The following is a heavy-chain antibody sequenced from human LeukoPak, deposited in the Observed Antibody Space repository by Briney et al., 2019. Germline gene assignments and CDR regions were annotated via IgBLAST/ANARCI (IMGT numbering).Heavy chain of an antibody. CDR1: GGTFSSHA. D-gene: IGHD5-12*01. CDR3: ARGDSGYDYGFDN. Sequence: SVKVSCKASGGTFSSHAISWVRQAPGQGLEWVGGIIPIFGTINYAQKFQGRVTITTDESTSTGYMELRSLRSDDTAVYYCARGDSGYDYGFDNWGQGTLVTVSS. CDR2: IIPIFGTI. J-gene: IGHJ4*02. V-gene: IGHV1-69*05.